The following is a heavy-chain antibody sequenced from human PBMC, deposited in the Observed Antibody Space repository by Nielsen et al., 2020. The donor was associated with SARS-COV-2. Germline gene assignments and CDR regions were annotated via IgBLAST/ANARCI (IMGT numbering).Heavy chain of an antibody. CDR2: IYHSGST. V-gene: IGHV4-4*02. D-gene: IGHD2-21*02. Sequence: LSCAVSGGSISSSNWWCWVRQPPGKGLEWIGEIYHSGSTYYNPSLKSRVTISVDRSKNQFSLKLSSVTAADTAVYYCARGDSEEVNWFDPWGQGTLVTVSS. CDR1: GGSISSSNW. J-gene: IGHJ5*02. CDR3: ARGDSEEVNWFDP.